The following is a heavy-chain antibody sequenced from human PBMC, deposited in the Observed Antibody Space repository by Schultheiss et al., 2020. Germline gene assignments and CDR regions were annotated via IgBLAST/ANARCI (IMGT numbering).Heavy chain of an antibody. CDR3: ARVTRGTANTQYYYYYGMDV. CDR1: GGSISSSNW. Sequence: SETLSLTCAVSGGSISSSNWWSWVRQPPGKGLEWIGEIYHSGSTNYNPSLKSRVTISVDTSKNQFSLKLSSVTAADTAVYYCARVTRGTANTQYYYYYGMDVWGQGTTVTVSS. D-gene: IGHD2-21*02. J-gene: IGHJ6*02. CDR2: IYHSGST. V-gene: IGHV4-4*02.